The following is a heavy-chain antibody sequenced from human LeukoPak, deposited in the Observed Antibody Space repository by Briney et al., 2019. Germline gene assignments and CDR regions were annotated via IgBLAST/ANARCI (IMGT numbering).Heavy chain of an antibody. J-gene: IGHJ4*02. CDR2: IIPIFGTA. Sequence: GASVKVSCKASGYTFTSYYMHWVRQAPGQGLEWMGGIIPIFGTANYAQKFQGRVTITADESTSTAYMELSSLRSEDTAVYYCAAHNYYDSSGYYYLDYWGQGTLVTVSS. CDR3: AAHNYYDSSGYYYLDY. D-gene: IGHD3-22*01. V-gene: IGHV1-69*13. CDR1: GYTFTSYY.